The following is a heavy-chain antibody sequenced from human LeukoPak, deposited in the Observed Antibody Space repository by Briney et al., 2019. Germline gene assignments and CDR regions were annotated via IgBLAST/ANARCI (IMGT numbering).Heavy chain of an antibody. CDR2: IRFDGSNK. Sequence: GGSLRLSCAASGFTFSSYGMHWVSQAPGKGVEWVGYIRFDGSNKYYADWVKGRFTIYRDNSKNTVYMQINSQRAGDAGVYYCATALSSCRRDSYEPFHYWRQGPLVTVSS. CDR1: GFTFSSYG. J-gene: IGHJ4*02. D-gene: IGHD2-21*01. CDR3: ATALSSCRRDSYEPFHY. V-gene: IGHV3-30*02.